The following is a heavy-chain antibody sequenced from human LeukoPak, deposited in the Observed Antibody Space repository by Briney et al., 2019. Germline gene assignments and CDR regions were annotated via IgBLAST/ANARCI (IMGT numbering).Heavy chain of an antibody. V-gene: IGHV1-2*02. CDR2: LNPNSGDT. CDR3: ARVLYYYGSGSYYGGGEWSY. J-gene: IGHJ4*02. Sequence: GASVKVFCKASGYTFTGYYMPWVRQAPGPGLEWMGWLNPNSGDTNYAQKFQGRVTMTRDTSTSTAYMELGRLRSDDTAVYYCARVLYYYGSGSYYGGGEWSYWGQGTLVTVSS. D-gene: IGHD3-10*01. CDR1: GYTFTGYY.